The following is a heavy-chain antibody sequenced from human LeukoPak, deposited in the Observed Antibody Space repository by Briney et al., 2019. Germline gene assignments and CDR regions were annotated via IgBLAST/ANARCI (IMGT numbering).Heavy chain of an antibody. Sequence: SETLSLTCTVSGYSISSGYYWGWIRQPPGKGLEWIGSIYHSGSTYYDPSLKSRVTISVDTSKNQFSLKLSSVTAADTAVYYCARDGYSGYYAFDIWGQGTMVTVSS. D-gene: IGHD5-12*01. J-gene: IGHJ3*02. CDR2: IYHSGST. V-gene: IGHV4-38-2*02. CDR1: GYSISSGYY. CDR3: ARDGYSGYYAFDI.